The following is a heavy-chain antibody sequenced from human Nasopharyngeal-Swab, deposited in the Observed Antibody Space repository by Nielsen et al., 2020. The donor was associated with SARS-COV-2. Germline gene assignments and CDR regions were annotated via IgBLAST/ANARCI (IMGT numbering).Heavy chain of an antibody. V-gene: IGHV4-34*13. J-gene: IGHJ3*02. CDR3: ARVVDCGGDCYIPNDAFDI. Sequence: WIRQPPGKGLKWIGEINDSGSTNYNPSLKSRVTISVDTSKNQFSLKLSSVTAADTAVYYCARVVDCGGDCYIPNDAFDIWGQGTMVTVSS. CDR2: INDSGST. D-gene: IGHD2-21*01.